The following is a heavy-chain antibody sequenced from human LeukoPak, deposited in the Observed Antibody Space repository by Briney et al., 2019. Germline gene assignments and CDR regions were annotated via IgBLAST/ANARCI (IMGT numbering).Heavy chain of an antibody. CDR2: IIPIFGTA. D-gene: IGHD2-2*01. CDR3: AREGGTNCSSTSCYALNWFNP. V-gene: IGHV1-69*06. CDR1: GGTFSSYA. J-gene: IGHJ5*02. Sequence: SVKVSCKASGGTFSSYAISWVRQAPGQGLEWMGGIIPIFGTANYAQKFQGRVTITADKSTSTAYMELSSLRSEDTAVYYCAREGGTNCSSTSCYALNWFNPWGQGTLVTVSS.